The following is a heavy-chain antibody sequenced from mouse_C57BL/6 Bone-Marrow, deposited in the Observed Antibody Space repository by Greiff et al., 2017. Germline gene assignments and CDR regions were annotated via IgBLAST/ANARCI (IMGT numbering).Heavy chain of an antibody. V-gene: IGHV1-80*01. J-gene: IGHJ3*01. CDR1: GYAFSSYW. CDR3: AIGNYLAY. CDR2: IYPGDGDT. Sequence: VQVVESGAELVKPGASVKISCKASGYAFSSYWMNWVKQRPGKGLEWIGQIYPGDGDTNYNGKFKGKATLTADKSSSTAYMQLSSLTSEDSAVYFCAIGNYLAYWGQGTLVTVSA. D-gene: IGHD2-1*01.